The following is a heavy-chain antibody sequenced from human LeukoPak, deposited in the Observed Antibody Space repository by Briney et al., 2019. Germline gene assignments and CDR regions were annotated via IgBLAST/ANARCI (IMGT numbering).Heavy chain of an antibody. Sequence: PSETLSLTCTVSGGSISSGGYYWSWIRQHPGEGLEWIGYIYYSGSTYYNPSLKSRVTISVDTSKNQFSLKLSSVTAADTAVYYCARDFQQQLGPWGQGTLVTVSS. CDR2: IYYSGST. CDR3: ARDFQQQLGP. J-gene: IGHJ5*02. CDR1: GGSISSGGYY. V-gene: IGHV4-31*03. D-gene: IGHD6-13*01.